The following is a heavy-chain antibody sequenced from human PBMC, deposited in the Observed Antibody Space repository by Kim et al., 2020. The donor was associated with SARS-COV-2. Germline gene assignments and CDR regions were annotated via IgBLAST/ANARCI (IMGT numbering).Heavy chain of an antibody. CDR2: INPSGGST. CDR1: GYTFTSYY. V-gene: IGHV1-46*01. CDR3: ARGGAKVVAATRFGNWFDP. Sequence: ASVKVSCKASGYTFTSYYMHWVRQAPGQGLEWMGIINPSGGSTSYAQKFQGRVTMTRDTSTSTVYMELSSLRSEDTAVYYCARGGAKVVAATRFGNWFDPWGQGTLVTVSS. J-gene: IGHJ5*02. D-gene: IGHD2-15*01.